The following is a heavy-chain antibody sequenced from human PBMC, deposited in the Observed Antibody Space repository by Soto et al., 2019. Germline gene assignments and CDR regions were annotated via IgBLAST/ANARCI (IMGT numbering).Heavy chain of an antibody. CDR3: AIRSGDFWSGFLGF. CDR2: ISGSGGTT. Sequence: EVQLLESGGGLVQPGGSLRLSCAASGFTFSNYAMNWVRQAPGKGLEWVSAISGSGGTTYYADSVKGRFTISRDNSKMSLYLQVNSLRVEDTAVYYCAIRSGDFWSGFLGFWGQGTLVTVCS. CDR1: GFTFSNYA. J-gene: IGHJ4*02. V-gene: IGHV3-23*01. D-gene: IGHD3-3*01.